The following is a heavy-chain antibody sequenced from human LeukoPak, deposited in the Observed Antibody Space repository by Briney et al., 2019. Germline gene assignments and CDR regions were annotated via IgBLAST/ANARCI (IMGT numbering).Heavy chain of an antibody. J-gene: IGHJ6*03. CDR2: INHSGST. D-gene: IGHD3-16*01. CDR3: ARDRIAGYAYYYYMDV. Sequence: PSETLSLTCAVYGGSFSGYYWSWIRQPPGKGLEWIGEINHSGSTNYNPSLKSRVTISVDTSKNQFSPKLSSVTAADTAMYYCARDRIAGYAYYYYMDVWGKGTTVTVSS. CDR1: GGSFSGYY. V-gene: IGHV4-34*01.